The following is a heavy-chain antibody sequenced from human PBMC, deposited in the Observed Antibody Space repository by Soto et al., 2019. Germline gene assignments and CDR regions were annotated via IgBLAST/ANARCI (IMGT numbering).Heavy chain of an antibody. Sequence: GEALKISCKGFWYSLTHHWVSGVRQMPGKGLEWMGRIDPSDSYTNYSPSFQGHVTISADKSISTAYLQWSSLKASDTAVYYCARQTTLDPGGGFDPWGQGTLVTSPQ. CDR3: ARQTTLDPGGGFDP. CDR1: WYSLTHHW. V-gene: IGHV5-10-1*01. J-gene: IGHJ5*02. CDR2: IDPSDSYT. D-gene: IGHD3-16*01.